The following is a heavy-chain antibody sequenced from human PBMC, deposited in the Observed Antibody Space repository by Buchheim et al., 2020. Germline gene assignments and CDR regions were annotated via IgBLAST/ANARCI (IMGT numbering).Heavy chain of an antibody. CDR2: IYYSGST. CDR3: ARHQVWFRELLPRYNWFDP. CDR1: GGSISSSSYY. V-gene: IGHV4-39*01. D-gene: IGHD3-10*01. J-gene: IGHJ5*02. Sequence: QLQLQESGPGLVKPSETLSLTCTVSGGSISSSSYYWGWIRQPPGKGLEWIGSIYYSGSTYYNPSLKSRVTISVDTSKNQFSLKLSSVTAADTAVYYCARHQVWFRELLPRYNWFDPWGQGTL.